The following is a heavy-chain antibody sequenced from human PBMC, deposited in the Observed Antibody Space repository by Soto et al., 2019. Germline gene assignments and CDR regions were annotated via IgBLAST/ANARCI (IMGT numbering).Heavy chain of an antibody. CDR3: ASVGRRLPASYDY. D-gene: IGHD2-15*01. V-gene: IGHV3-48*01. Sequence: PWGSLRLSCAASGFTFSEYIINWVRQAPGKGLEWVSHISSSSSTIYYADSVKGRFTISRDNAKNSLYLQMNSLRAEDTAVYYCASVGRRLPASYDYWGQGTLVTVSP. CDR2: ISSSSSTI. J-gene: IGHJ4*02. CDR1: GFTFSEYI.